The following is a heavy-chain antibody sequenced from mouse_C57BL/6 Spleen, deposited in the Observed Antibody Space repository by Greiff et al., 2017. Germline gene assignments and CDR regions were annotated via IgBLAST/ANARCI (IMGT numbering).Heavy chain of an antibody. D-gene: IGHD1-1*01. CDR2: IYPGNSDT. V-gene: IGHV1-5*01. CDR1: GYTFTSYW. J-gene: IGHJ3*01. Sequence: EVQLQQSGTVLARPGASVKMSCKTSGYTFTSYWMHWVKQRPGQGLEWIGAIYPGNSDTSYNQKFKGKAKLTAVTSASTAYMELSSLTNEDSAVYYCTEDYYGSSIPFAYWGQGTLVTVSA. CDR3: TEDYYGSSIPFAY.